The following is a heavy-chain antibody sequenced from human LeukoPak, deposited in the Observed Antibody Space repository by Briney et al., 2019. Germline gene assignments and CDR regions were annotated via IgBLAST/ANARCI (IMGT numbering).Heavy chain of an antibody. D-gene: IGHD3-10*01. Sequence: SETLSLTCTVSGGSISSSSYYWGWIRQPPGKGLEWIGSIYYSGSTYYNPSLKSRVTISVDTSKNQFSLKLSSVTAADTAVYYCARGVLLWFGESLNWFDPWGQGTLVTVSS. CDR1: GGSISSSSYY. CDR3: ARGVLLWFGESLNWFDP. J-gene: IGHJ5*02. V-gene: IGHV4-39*07. CDR2: IYYSGST.